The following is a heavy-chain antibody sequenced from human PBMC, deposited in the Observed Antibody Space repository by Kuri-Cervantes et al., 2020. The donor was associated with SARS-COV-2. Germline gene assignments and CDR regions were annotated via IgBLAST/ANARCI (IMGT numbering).Heavy chain of an antibody. J-gene: IGHJ4*02. CDR1: GFTFGDYA. V-gene: IGHV3-30*02. CDR3: AKDSLLEVKFDY. Sequence: GESLKISCTASGFTFGDYAMGWVRQAPGKGLEWVAFIRYDGSNKYYADSVKGRFTISRDNSKNTLYLQMNSLRAEDTAVYYCAKDSLLEVKFDYWGQGTLVTVSS. CDR2: IRYDGSNK. D-gene: IGHD1-1*01.